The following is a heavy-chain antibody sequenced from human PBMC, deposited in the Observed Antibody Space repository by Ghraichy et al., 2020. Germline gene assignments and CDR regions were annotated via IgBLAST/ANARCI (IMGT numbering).Heavy chain of an antibody. D-gene: IGHD3-22*01. Sequence: GGSLRLSCAASGFTFDDYAMHWVRQAPGKGLEWVSLISWDGGSTYYADSVKGRFTISRDNSKNSLYLQMNSLRTEDTALYYCAKDGVHDSSGYYPNYYYYYMDVWGKGTTVTVSS. CDR3: AKDGVHDSSGYYPNYYYYYMDV. CDR1: GFTFDDYA. J-gene: IGHJ6*03. CDR2: ISWDGGST. V-gene: IGHV3-43*02.